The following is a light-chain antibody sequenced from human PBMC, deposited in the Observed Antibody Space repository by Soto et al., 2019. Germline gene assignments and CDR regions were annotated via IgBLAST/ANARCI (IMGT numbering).Light chain of an antibody. CDR3: QQYNNWPPIT. CDR1: QSVGSN. J-gene: IGKJ5*01. Sequence: EKVMTQSPATLSVSPGERATLSCRASQSVGSNLAWYQQTPGQAPRLLIYGASTRATGIPARFSGSGSGTEFTLTISRLQSEDFGVYYCQQYNNWPPITFGQGTRLEIK. V-gene: IGKV3-15*01. CDR2: GAS.